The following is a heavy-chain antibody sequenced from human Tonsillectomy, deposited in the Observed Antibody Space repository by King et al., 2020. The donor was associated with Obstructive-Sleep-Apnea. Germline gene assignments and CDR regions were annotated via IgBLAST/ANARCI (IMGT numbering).Heavy chain of an antibody. V-gene: IGHV3-43D*03. J-gene: IGHJ6*02. D-gene: IGHD6-19*01. CDR1: GFNFDDYA. CDR2: ISWEGGRT. CDR3: AKDRISVAGIYGMDV. Sequence: EVQLVESGGVVVQPGGSLRLSCEASGFNFDDYAMHWVRQAPGKGLEWVSLISWEGGRTYYADSVKGRFTISRDNSKKSLYLQMNSLRAEDTAFYYCAKDRISVAGIYGMDVWDQGTTVTVSS.